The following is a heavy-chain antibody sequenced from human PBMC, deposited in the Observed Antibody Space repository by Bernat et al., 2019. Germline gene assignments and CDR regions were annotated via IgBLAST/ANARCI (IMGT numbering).Heavy chain of an antibody. CDR1: GFTFDTYT. Sequence: EVQLVESGGGLVKAGGSLRLSCAASGFTFDTYTMIWARQAPGKGLEWVSSISPDSRFIFYADSVEGRFTISRDNTKNSLYLQMSSLRAEDTAVYYCARAIPSSLINYWGQGTLVTVSS. D-gene: IGHD2-2*01. V-gene: IGHV3-21*01. CDR2: ISPDSRFI. CDR3: ARAIPSSLINY. J-gene: IGHJ4*02.